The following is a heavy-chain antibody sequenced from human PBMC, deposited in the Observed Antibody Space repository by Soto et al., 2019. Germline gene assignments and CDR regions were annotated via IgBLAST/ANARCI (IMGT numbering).Heavy chain of an antibody. D-gene: IGHD1-26*01. V-gene: IGHV4-30-4*01. CDR3: ARASVTRGSYYYYCMDV. CDR2: IYYSGSN. CDR1: GGSISSGDYY. J-gene: IGHJ6*02. Sequence: SETLSLTCTVSGGSISSGDYYWSWIRQPPGKGLEWIGNIYYSGSNYYNPSLKSRFTISVDTSKNQFSLKLSSVTAADTAVYYCARASVTRGSYYYYCMDVWGQGTTVTVSS.